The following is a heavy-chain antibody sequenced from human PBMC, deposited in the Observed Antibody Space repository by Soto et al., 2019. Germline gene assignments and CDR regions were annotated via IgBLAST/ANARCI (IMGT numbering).Heavy chain of an antibody. J-gene: IGHJ4*02. D-gene: IGHD3-10*01. V-gene: IGHV4-38-2*02. Sequence: SETLSLTCTVSGYSISTGCYWGWTRQPPGKGLEWIGSMYFTGSTYYNPSLKSRVTISVDTSKNQFSLKLTSVTAADTAVYYCARDLNYGLYYFDYWGQGTLVTVSS. CDR2: MYFTGST. CDR1: GYSISTGCY. CDR3: ARDLNYGLYYFDY.